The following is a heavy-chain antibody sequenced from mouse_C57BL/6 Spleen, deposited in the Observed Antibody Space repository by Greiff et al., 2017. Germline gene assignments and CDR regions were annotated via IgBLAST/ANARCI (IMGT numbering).Heavy chain of an antibody. D-gene: IGHD2-2*01. CDR1: GFNIKDDY. CDR3: TTRLGLRGGDY. Sequence: EVQLQESGAELVRPGASVKLSCTASGFNIKDDYMHWVKQRPEQGLEWIGWIDPENGDTEYASKFQGKATITADTSSNTAYLQLSSLTSEDTAVYDCTTRLGLRGGDYWGQGTTLTVSS. V-gene: IGHV14-4*01. J-gene: IGHJ2*01. CDR2: IDPENGDT.